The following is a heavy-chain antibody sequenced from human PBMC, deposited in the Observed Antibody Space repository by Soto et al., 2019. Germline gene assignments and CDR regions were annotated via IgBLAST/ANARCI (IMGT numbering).Heavy chain of an antibody. D-gene: IGHD5-12*01. CDR2: IKSKTDGGTT. CDR1: GFTFSNAW. Sequence: EVQLVESGGGLVKPGGSLRLSCAASGFTFSNAWMSWVRQAPGKGLEWVGRIKSKTDGGTTDYAAPVKGRFTISRDDSKTTLYLQMNSLQTEDTAVYYCTTDQYSGYDYLFDFDYWGQGTLVTVSS. V-gene: IGHV3-15*01. J-gene: IGHJ4*02. CDR3: TTDQYSGYDYLFDFDY.